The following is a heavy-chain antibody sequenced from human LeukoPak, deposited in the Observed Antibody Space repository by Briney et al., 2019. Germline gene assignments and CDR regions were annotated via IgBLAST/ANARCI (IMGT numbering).Heavy chain of an antibody. J-gene: IGHJ3*02. V-gene: IGHV1-69*13. D-gene: IGHD5-24*01. Sequence: EASVKVSCKASGGTFSSYAISWVRQAPGQGLEWMGGIIPIFGTANYAQKFQGRVTITADESTSTAYMELSSLRSEDTAVYYCARETGDGYNQGAFDIWGQGTMVTVSS. CDR3: ARETGDGYNQGAFDI. CDR2: IIPIFGTA. CDR1: GGTFSSYA.